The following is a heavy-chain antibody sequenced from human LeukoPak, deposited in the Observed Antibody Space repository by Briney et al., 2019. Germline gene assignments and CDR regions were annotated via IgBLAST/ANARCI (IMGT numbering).Heavy chain of an antibody. D-gene: IGHD3-3*01. CDR2: IYYSGST. V-gene: IGHV4-30-4*02. CDR3: ARQLRFLEWLPVGWCLP. CDR1: VDYISSGDYY. Sequence: PSETLSLTCTVSVDYISSGDYYWSWIRQPPGKGLEWIGYIYYSGSTYYNPSLKSRVTISVDTSKNLFSLNLSSVTAADTGVYYCARQLRFLEWLPVGWCLPWGQGTLVTVSS. J-gene: IGHJ5*02.